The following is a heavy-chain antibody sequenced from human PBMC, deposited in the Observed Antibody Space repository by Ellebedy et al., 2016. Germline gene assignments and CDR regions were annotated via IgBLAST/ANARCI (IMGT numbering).Heavy chain of an antibody. CDR1: GYTFTDYN. CDR3: ARDPLYYYHSSGYSAYFDY. J-gene: IGHJ4*02. CDR2: ISPESGVT. D-gene: IGHD3-22*01. V-gene: IGHV1-2*02. Sequence: ASVKVSXXTSGYTFTDYNMQWVRQAPGQGLEWMGWISPESGVTNYAQKFQGRVTLTTDTSTSTAYMELRSLRSDDTAVYYCARDPLYYYHSSGYSAYFDYWGQGTLVTVSS.